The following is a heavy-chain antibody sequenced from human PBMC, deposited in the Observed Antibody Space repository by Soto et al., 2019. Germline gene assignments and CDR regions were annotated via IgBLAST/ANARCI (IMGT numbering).Heavy chain of an antibody. J-gene: IGHJ5*02. V-gene: IGHV5-51*01. Sequence: PGESLKISCKGSGYFFAGYWIAWVRQMPGKGLEWMGIIYPDNSNTKYSRSFQGQVTISADKSSITAYLQWSSLKASDTSIYYCARQGAAVPTVPLIWFDPWGQGTLVTVSS. CDR3: ARQGAAVPTVPLIWFDP. D-gene: IGHD6-13*01. CDR1: GYFFAGYW. CDR2: IYPDNSNT.